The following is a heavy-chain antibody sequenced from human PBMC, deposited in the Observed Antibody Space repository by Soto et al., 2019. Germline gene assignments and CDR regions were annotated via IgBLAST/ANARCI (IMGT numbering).Heavy chain of an antibody. D-gene: IGHD6-13*01. CDR3: ARDGSSWYWGFDY. J-gene: IGHJ4*02. CDR1: GYTFTSYA. Sequence: ASVKVSCKASGYTFTSYAMHWVRQAPGQRLEWMGWINAGNGNTKYSQKFQGRVTITRDTSASTAYMELSSLRSEDTTVYYCARDGSSWYWGFDYWGQGTLVTVSS. CDR2: INAGNGNT. V-gene: IGHV1-3*01.